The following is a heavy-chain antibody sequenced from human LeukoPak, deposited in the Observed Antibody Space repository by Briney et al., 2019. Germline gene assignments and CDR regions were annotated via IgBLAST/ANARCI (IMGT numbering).Heavy chain of an antibody. V-gene: IGHV3-7*01. CDR3: ARESGSYLFAFDY. CDR1: GLSISGQW. Sequence: GGSLRLSCVASGLSISGQWMNWARQAPGQGLEWVANIKHDGSEEYYVDSVKGRFTVSRDDGRNSLYLQMNSLRAEDTAVYYCARESGSYLFAFDYWGQGTLVTVSS. CDR2: IKHDGSEE. D-gene: IGHD1-26*01. J-gene: IGHJ4*02.